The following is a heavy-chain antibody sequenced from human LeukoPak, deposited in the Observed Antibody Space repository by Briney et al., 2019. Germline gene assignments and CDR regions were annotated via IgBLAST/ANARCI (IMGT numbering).Heavy chain of an antibody. Sequence: ASVKVSCKASGYTFTGYYMHWVRQAPGQGLEWMGIINPSGGSTSYAQKFQGRVTMTRDMSTSTVYMELSSLRSEDTAVYYCARLGHYYDSSGYYLDPNDYWGQGTLVTVSS. D-gene: IGHD3-22*01. CDR3: ARLGHYYDSSGYYLDPNDY. V-gene: IGHV1-46*01. J-gene: IGHJ4*02. CDR2: INPSGGST. CDR1: GYTFTGYY.